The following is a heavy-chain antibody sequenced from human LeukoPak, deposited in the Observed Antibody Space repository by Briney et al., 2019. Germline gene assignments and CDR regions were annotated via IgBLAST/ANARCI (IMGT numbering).Heavy chain of an antibody. Sequence: ASVKVSCKASGGTFSSYAISWVRQAPGQGLEWMGGIFPIFGTANYAQKFQGRVTITADESTSTAYMELSSLRSEDTAVYYCAREGLEYSSSDGYGYYYYGMDVWGQGTTVTVSS. CDR1: GGTFSSYA. D-gene: IGHD6-6*01. CDR2: IFPIFGTA. CDR3: AREGLEYSSSDGYGYYYYGMDV. V-gene: IGHV1-69*13. J-gene: IGHJ6*02.